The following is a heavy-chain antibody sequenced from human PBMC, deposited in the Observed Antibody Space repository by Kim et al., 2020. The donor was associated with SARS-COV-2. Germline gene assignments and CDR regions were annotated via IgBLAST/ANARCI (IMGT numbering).Heavy chain of an antibody. CDR3: ARDTDTRYDTSGHDY. V-gene: IGHV3-33*01. CDR1: GFTFDIYG. J-gene: IGHJ4*02. Sequence: GGSLRLSCAASGFTFDIYGMHWVRQAPGKGLEWVAGIWYDGSNKYYADSVKGRFTISRDNSKNTLYLQMNSLRAEDTAIYYCARDTDTRYDTSGHDYWGQGTLVTVSS. CDR2: IWYDGSNK. D-gene: IGHD3-22*01.